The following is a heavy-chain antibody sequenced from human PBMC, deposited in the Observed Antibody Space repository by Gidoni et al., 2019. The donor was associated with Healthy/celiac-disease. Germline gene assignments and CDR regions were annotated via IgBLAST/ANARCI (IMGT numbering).Heavy chain of an antibody. CDR2: INHSGST. CDR3: ARGVDWGYFDY. D-gene: IGHD7-27*01. CDR1: GGSFSGYY. J-gene: IGHJ4*02. V-gene: IGHV4-34*01. Sequence: QVQLQQWGAGLLKPSETLSLTCAVYGGSFSGYYWSWIRQPPGKGLEWIGEINHSGSTNYNPSLKSRVIISVDTSKNQFSLKLSSVTAADTAVYYCARGVDWGYFDYWGQGTLVTVSS.